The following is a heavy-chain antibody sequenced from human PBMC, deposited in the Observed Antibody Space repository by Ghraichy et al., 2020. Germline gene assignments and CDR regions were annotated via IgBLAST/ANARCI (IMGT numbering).Heavy chain of an antibody. CDR2: VSPKSGGT. CDR3: ARVDLLTQVFDF. Sequence: MGLVSPKSGGTNYAPKFQGRVTMPRYTSITAIYMERNKLTSDDTAVYYCARVDLLTQVFDFWGQGALVTVAS. D-gene: IGHD2-21*02. J-gene: IGHJ4*02. V-gene: IGHV1-2*02.